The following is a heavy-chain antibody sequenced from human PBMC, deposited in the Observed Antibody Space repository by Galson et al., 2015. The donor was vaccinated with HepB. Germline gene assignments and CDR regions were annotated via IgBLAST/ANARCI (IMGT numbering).Heavy chain of an antibody. CDR3: AKAKQWLASCDY. V-gene: IGHV3-23*01. CDR1: GFTYSSYA. CDR2: ISSSGGGT. D-gene: IGHD6-19*01. J-gene: IGHJ4*02. Sequence: SLRLPCAASGFTYSSYAMSWVRQAPGKGLGWVSAISSSGGGTFYADSVKGRFTISRDNSKNTLFLQMNSLKVEDTAVYYCAKAKQWLASCDYWGQGTLVTVSS.